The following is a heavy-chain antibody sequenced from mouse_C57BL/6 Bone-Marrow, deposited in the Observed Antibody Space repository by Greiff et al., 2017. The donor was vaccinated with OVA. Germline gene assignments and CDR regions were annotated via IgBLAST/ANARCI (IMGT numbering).Heavy chain of an antibody. Sequence: EVMLVESGGGLVKPGGSLKLSCAASGFTFSSYAMSWVRQTPEKRLEWVATIIDVGSSTYYPDNVHGRFTSSRDNAKNNLDLQMSHLKAEDTAMYYCARDLYGSSLDYWGQGTTLTVSS. J-gene: IGHJ2*01. CDR2: IIDVGSST. V-gene: IGHV5-4*01. CDR1: GFTFSSYA. CDR3: ARDLYGSSLDY. D-gene: IGHD1-1*01.